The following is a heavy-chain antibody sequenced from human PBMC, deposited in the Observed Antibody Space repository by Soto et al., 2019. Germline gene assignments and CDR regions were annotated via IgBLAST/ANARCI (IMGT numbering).Heavy chain of an antibody. CDR2: ISGTGSRT. Sequence: EVQVLESGGGLVQPGGSLRLSCAASGFSFSDYAMSWVRQAPGKGLEWVSGISGTGSRTSYADSVRGRFTISRDNFNNTLSLQMDSLRAVDTATYFCVRDSGANYGTFWYFELWGRGTLVTVSS. D-gene: IGHD5-18*01. CDR3: VRDSGANYGTFWYFEL. J-gene: IGHJ2*01. CDR1: GFSFSDYA. V-gene: IGHV3-23*01.